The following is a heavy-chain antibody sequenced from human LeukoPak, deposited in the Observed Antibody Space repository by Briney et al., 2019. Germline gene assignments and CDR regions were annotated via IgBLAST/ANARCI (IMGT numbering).Heavy chain of an antibody. Sequence: PGGSLRLSCAASGFTVSNSYMTWVRQAPGKGLEWVSVIYSGGSTYYADSVKGRFTISRDNSKNTLYLQMNSLRAEDTAVYYCARGLSSGYYHDAFDIWGQGTMVTVSS. V-gene: IGHV3-53*01. CDR1: GFTVSNSY. CDR3: ARGLSSGYYHDAFDI. D-gene: IGHD3-22*01. CDR2: IYSGGST. J-gene: IGHJ3*02.